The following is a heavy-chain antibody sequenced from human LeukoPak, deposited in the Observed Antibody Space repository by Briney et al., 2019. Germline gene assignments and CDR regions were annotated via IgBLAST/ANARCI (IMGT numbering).Heavy chain of an antibody. CDR2: IKQDGSEK. J-gene: IGHJ4*02. D-gene: IGHD3-16*02. CDR1: GFTFISYW. V-gene: IGHV3-7*01. Sequence: PGGSLRLSCAASGFTFISYWMSWVRQAPGKGLEGVANIKQDGSEKYYVDSVKGRFTISRDNAKNSLYLQMNSLRAEDTAVYYCARDSRYKVAISYWGQGTLVTVSS. CDR3: ARDSRYKVAISY.